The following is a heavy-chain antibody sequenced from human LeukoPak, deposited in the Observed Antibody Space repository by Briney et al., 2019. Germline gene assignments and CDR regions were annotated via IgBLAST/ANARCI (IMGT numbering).Heavy chain of an antibody. CDR3: ALNRYCTNGVGYSVGTGVNWFDP. Sequence: SVKVSCTASGGTFSSYAISWVRQAPGQGLEWMGRIIPILGIANYAQKFQGRVTITADKSTSTAYMELSSLRAEDTAVYYCALNRYCTNGVGYSVGTGVNWFDPWGQGTLVTVSS. CDR2: IIPILGIA. D-gene: IGHD2-8*01. J-gene: IGHJ5*02. V-gene: IGHV1-69*04. CDR1: GGTFSSYA.